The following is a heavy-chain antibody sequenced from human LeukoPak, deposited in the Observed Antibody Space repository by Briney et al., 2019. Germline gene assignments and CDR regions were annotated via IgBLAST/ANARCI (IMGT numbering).Heavy chain of an antibody. D-gene: IGHD1-26*01. CDR1: GYTFTGYY. Sequence: ASVMVSCKASGYTFTGYYMHWVRQAPGQGLEWMGWINPNSGGTNYAQKFQGRVTMTRDTSISTAYMELSRLRSDDTAVYYCARGQVGAMIVDYWGQGTLVTVSS. J-gene: IGHJ4*02. V-gene: IGHV1-2*02. CDR3: ARGQVGAMIVDY. CDR2: INPNSGGT.